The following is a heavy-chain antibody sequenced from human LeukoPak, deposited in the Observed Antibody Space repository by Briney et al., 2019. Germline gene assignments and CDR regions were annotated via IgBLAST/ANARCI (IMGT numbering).Heavy chain of an antibody. CDR1: GFTFSSYS. V-gene: IGHV3-21*01. CDR2: ISSSSSYI. J-gene: IGHJ4*02. CDR3: AKDGGSYYFDY. Sequence: GGSLRLSCAASGFTFSSYSMNWVRQAPGKGLEWVSSISSSSSYIYYADSVKGRFTISRDNAKNSLYLQMNSLRAEDTAVYYCAKDGGSYYFDYWGQGTLVTVSS. D-gene: IGHD3-10*01.